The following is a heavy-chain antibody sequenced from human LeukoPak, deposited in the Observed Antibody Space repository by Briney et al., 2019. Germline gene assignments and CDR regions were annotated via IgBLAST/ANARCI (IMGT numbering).Heavy chain of an antibody. V-gene: IGHV3-74*01. J-gene: IGHJ4*02. CDR2: IQSDGGRT. Sequence: GGSLRLSCAASGSTFSSYWMHWVRQAPGKGLVWASRIQSDGGRTVYADSVKGRFTISRDNAKNTLYLQMNSLTAEDTAVYYCARETAVTGSYYFDYWGQGTLVTVSS. CDR3: ARETAVTGSYYFDY. CDR1: GSTFSSYW. D-gene: IGHD6-19*01.